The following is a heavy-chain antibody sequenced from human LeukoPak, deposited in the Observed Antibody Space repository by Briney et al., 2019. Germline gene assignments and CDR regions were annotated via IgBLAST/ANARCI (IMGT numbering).Heavy chain of an antibody. J-gene: IGHJ3*02. CDR1: GGSISSYY. V-gene: IGHV4-59*01. D-gene: IGHD5-24*01. Sequence: TSETLSLTCTASGGSISSYYWSWIRQPPGKGREWIGYIYYSGSTNYNPSLKSRVTISVDTSKNQFSLKLSSVTAADTAVYYCARGLLDGYTHPAAFDIWGQGTMVTVSS. CDR2: IYYSGST. CDR3: ARGLLDGYTHPAAFDI.